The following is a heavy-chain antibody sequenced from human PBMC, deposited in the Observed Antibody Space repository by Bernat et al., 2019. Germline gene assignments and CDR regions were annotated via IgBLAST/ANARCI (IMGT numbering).Heavy chain of an antibody. V-gene: IGHV3-21*01. D-gene: IGHD6-13*01. CDR3: AILTIAAAGTASFDY. CDR2: ISSSSSYI. J-gene: IGHJ4*02. CDR1: GFTFSSYS. Sequence: EVQLVESGGGLVKPGGSLRLSCAASGFTFSSYSMNWVRQAPGKGLEWVSSISSSSSYIYYADSVKGRFTISRDNAKNSLYLQMNSLRAEDTAVYYCAILTIAAAGTASFDYWGQGTLVTVSS.